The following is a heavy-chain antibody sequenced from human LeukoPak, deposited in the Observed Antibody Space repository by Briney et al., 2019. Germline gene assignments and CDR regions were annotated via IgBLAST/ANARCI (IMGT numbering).Heavy chain of an antibody. CDR1: GGSISSYY. D-gene: IGHD3-16*01. J-gene: IGHJ4*02. CDR3: ARNRGVWGSYDY. Sequence: PSETPSLTCTVSGGSISSYYWSWIRQPPGKGLEWIGYIYYSGSTNYNPSLKSRVTISVDTSKNQFSLKLSSVTAADTAVYYCARNRGVWGSYDYWGQGTLVTVSS. CDR2: IYYSGST. V-gene: IGHV4-59*01.